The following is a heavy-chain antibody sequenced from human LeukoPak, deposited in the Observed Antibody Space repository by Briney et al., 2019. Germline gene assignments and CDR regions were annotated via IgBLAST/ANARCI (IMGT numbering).Heavy chain of an antibody. CDR1: GGSISSSSYH. D-gene: IGHD3-10*01. CDR3: ASRVLLWFGELFPPYYFDY. J-gene: IGHJ4*02. Sequence: SETLSLTCTVSGGSISSSSYHWGWIRQPPGKGLEWIGSIYYSGSTYYNPSLKSRVTISVDTSKNQFSLKLSSVTAADTAVYYCASRVLLWFGELFPPYYFDYWGQGTLVTVSS. CDR2: IYYSGST. V-gene: IGHV4-39*01.